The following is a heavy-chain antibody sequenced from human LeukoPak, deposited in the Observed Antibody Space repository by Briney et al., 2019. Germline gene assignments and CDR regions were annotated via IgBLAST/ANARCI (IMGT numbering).Heavy chain of an antibody. V-gene: IGHV4-59*08. CDR1: GGSISSYY. Sequence: MPSETLSLTCTVSGGSISSYYWSWIRQPPGKGLEWIGYIYYSGSTNYNPSLKSRVTISVDTSKNQFSLKLSSVTAADTAVYYCARRGPLFDYWGQGTLVTVSS. CDR2: IYYSGST. J-gene: IGHJ4*02. CDR3: ARRGPLFDY. D-gene: IGHD3-10*01.